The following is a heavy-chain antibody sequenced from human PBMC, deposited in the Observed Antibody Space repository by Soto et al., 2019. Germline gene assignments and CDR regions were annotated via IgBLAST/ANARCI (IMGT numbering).Heavy chain of an antibody. CDR2: TYYRSKWIH. D-gene: IGHD3-16*01. J-gene: IGHJ6*01. V-gene: IGHV6-1*01. CDR1: GDSVSSSSAA. Sequence: PSQTLSLTCDISGDSVSSSSAAWNWIRQSPSRGLEWLGRTYYRSKWIHEYTLSMESRITINPDTSKNQFSLHIYSVTPEDTAVYYCAGVVWFPGMDVWGQGTTVSVSS. CDR3: AGVVWFPGMDV.